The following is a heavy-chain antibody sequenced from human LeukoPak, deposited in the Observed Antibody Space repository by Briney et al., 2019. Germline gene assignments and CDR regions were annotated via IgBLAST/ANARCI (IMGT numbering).Heavy chain of an antibody. CDR3: ARLATYYYDSSGDDTFDY. CDR1: GGSISSYY. D-gene: IGHD3-22*01. Sequence: SETLSLTCTVSGGSISSYYWSWIRQPPGKGLEWIGYIYYSGSTNYNPSLKSRVTISVDTSKNQFSLKLSSVTAADTAVYYCARLATYYYDSSGDDTFDYWGHGTLVTVSS. V-gene: IGHV4-59*08. J-gene: IGHJ4*01. CDR2: IYYSGST.